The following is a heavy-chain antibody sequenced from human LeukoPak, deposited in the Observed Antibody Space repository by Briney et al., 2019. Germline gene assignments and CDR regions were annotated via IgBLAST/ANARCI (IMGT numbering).Heavy chain of an antibody. Sequence: SEPLSLTCTVSGGSISSYYWSWIRQPPGKGLEWIGYIYYSGSTNYNPSLKSRVTISVDTSKNQLSLKLSSLTAADTAVYYCARDLSLAGFDYWGQGTLVTVSS. CDR1: GGSISSYY. D-gene: IGHD6-13*01. CDR2: IYYSGST. V-gene: IGHV4-59*01. CDR3: ARDLSLAGFDY. J-gene: IGHJ4*02.